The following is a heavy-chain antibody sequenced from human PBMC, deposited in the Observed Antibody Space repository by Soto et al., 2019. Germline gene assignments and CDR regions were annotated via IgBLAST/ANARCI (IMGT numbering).Heavy chain of an antibody. CDR1: GGSITSGGYY. V-gene: IGHV4-31*03. Sequence: SETLSLTCTVSGGSITSGGYYWSWIRQHPGKGLEWIGYIYYSGSAYYNPSLKSRVTISVDTSKNQFSLKLSSVTAADTAVYYCARAHSFYCSSTSCYPVGFDYWGQGTLVTVSS. CDR3: ARAHSFYCSSTSCYPVGFDY. D-gene: IGHD2-2*01. CDR2: IYYSGSA. J-gene: IGHJ4*02.